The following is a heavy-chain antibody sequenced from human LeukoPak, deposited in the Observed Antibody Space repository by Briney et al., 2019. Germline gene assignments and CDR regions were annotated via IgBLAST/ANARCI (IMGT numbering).Heavy chain of an antibody. Sequence: GGSLRLSCAASGFTFSSYSMNWVRQAPGKGLEWVSYISSSSSTIYYADSVKGRFTFSRDSAKNSLYLQMNSLRAEDTAVYYCAREFHYYDSSGRLDYWGQGTLVTVSS. V-gene: IGHV3-48*01. D-gene: IGHD3-22*01. J-gene: IGHJ4*02. CDR2: ISSSSSTI. CDR3: AREFHYYDSSGRLDY. CDR1: GFTFSSYS.